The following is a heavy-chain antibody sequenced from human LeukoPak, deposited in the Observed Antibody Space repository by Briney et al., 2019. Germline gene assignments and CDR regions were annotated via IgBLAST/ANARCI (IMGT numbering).Heavy chain of an antibody. J-gene: IGHJ4*02. V-gene: IGHV3-33*01. CDR2: IWYDGSNK. CDR1: GFTFSDYG. CDR3: ARDPLNYDSSGYIRYYFDY. Sequence: GRSLRLSCAAPGFTFSDYGMHWVRQAPGKGLEWVAVIWYDGSNKYYADSVKGRFTISRDNSKNTLYLQMNSLRAEDTAVYYCARDPLNYDSSGYIRYYFDYWGQGTLVTVSS. D-gene: IGHD3-22*01.